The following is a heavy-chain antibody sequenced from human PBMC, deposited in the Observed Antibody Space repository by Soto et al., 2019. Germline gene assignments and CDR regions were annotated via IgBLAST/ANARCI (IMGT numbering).Heavy chain of an antibody. CDR3: ARAHGEQWNTTLHYYYGMDV. D-gene: IGHD6-19*01. V-gene: IGHV4-59*01. CDR2: IYYSGST. CDR1: GGSISSYY. Sequence: PSETLSLTYTVSGGSISSYYWSWIRQPPGKGLEWIGYIYYSGSTNYNPSLKSRVTISVDTSKNQFSLKLSSVTAADTAVYYCARAHGEQWNTTLHYYYGMDVWGQGTTVTVSS. J-gene: IGHJ6*02.